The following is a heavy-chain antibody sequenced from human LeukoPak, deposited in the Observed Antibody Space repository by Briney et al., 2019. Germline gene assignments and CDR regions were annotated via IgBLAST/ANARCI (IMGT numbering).Heavy chain of an antibody. CDR3: ARGSVVDDAFDI. CDR1: GGSISSGGYY. J-gene: IGHJ3*02. D-gene: IGHD2-2*01. V-gene: IGHV4-31*03. Sequence: SETLSLTSTVSGGSISSGGYYWSWIRQHPGKGLEWIGYIYYSGSTYYNPSLKSRVTISVDTSKNQFSLKLSSVTAADTAVYYCARGSVVDDAFDIWGQGTMVTVSS. CDR2: IYYSGST.